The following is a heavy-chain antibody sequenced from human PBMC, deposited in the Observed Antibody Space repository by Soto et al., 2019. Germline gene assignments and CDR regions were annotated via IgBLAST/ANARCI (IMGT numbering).Heavy chain of an antibody. D-gene: IGHD1-1*01. V-gene: IGHV4-30-4*01. CDR2: IYYSGST. J-gene: IGHJ5*02. CDR3: VRDGTKTLRDWFDP. Sequence: SETLSLTCTVSGGSVSNGDYYWSWIRQPPGKGLEWIGYIYYSGSTFYNPSLKSRVTISIDTSKNQFSLKLSSVTAADTAVYYCVRDGTKTLRDWFDPWGQGISVTVS. CDR1: GGSVSNGDYY.